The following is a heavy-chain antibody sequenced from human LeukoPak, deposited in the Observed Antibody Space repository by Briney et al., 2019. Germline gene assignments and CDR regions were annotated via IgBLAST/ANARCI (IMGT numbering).Heavy chain of an antibody. V-gene: IGHV3-48*03. J-gene: IGHJ4*02. Sequence: GGSLRLSCAASGFTFSSYETNWVRQAPGKGLEWVSYISSSGSTIYYADSVKGRFTISRDNAKNSLYLQMNSLRAEDTAVYYCASGGFGELSHDYWGQGTLVTVSS. CDR2: ISSSGSTI. CDR3: ASGGFGELSHDY. CDR1: GFTFSSYE. D-gene: IGHD3-10*01.